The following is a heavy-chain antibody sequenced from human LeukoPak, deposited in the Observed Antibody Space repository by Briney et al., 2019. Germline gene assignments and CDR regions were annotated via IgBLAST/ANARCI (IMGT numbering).Heavy chain of an antibody. CDR2: IYNNGDT. J-gene: IGHJ4*02. CDR3: AIVGCSGSDYFTDY. Sequence: SETLSLTCSVSGGSISRSRCYWGWSRQSPGKGLEWIGTIYNNGDTYYNPSLKSRLTISVDTSKNQFSLELTSVTAADTAVYYCAIVGCSGSDYFTDYWGQGTLVTVSS. CDR1: GGSISRSRCY. D-gene: IGHD5-12*01. V-gene: IGHV4-39*01.